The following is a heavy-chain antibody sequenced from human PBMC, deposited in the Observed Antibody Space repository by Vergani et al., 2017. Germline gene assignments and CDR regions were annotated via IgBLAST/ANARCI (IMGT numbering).Heavy chain of an antibody. V-gene: IGHV3-23*01. CDR2: INNNGGST. CDR1: GFTFNSSA. Sequence: QLLESGGGLIQPGGSLRLSCAASGFTFNSSAMTWVRQAPGKGLEWVSGINNNGGSTYYADPVKGRFTISRDNSKNTLYLQMTDLRAEDTATYYCAKVCGSTSCPYGGGAFDVWGHGTMVTVSS. J-gene: IGHJ3*01. D-gene: IGHD2-2*01. CDR3: AKVCGSTSCPYGGGAFDV.